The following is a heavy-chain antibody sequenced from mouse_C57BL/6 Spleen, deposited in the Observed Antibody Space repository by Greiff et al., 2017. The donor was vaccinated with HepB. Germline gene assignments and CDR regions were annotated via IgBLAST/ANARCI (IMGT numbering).Heavy chain of an antibody. CDR3: ARRDLSTVVATDYAMDY. CDR2: ISSGGSYT. D-gene: IGHD1-1*01. V-gene: IGHV5-6*01. J-gene: IGHJ4*01. Sequence: EVQRVESGGDLVKPGGSLKLSCAASGFTFSSYGMSWVRQTPDKRLEWVATISSGGSYTYYPDSVKGRFTISRDNAKNTLYLQMSSLKSEDTAMYYCARRDLSTVVATDYAMDYWGQGTSVTVSS. CDR1: GFTFSSYG.